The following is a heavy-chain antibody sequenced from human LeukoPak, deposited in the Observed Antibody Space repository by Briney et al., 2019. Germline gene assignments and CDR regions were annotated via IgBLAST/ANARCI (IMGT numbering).Heavy chain of an antibody. CDR1: GFTFSSYG. CDR3: AKDSTMYYESSRGLIDY. Sequence: PGRSLRLSCAASGFTFSSYGMHWVRQAPGKGLGWVAVIWYDGSNKYYADSVKGRFTISRDNSKNTLYLQMNSLRAEDTAVYYCAKDSTMYYESSRGLIDYWGQGTLVTVSS. D-gene: IGHD3-22*01. J-gene: IGHJ4*02. CDR2: IWYDGSNK. V-gene: IGHV3-33*06.